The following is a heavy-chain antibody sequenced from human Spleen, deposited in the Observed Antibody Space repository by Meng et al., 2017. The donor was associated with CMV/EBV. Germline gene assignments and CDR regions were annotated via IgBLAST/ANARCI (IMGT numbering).Heavy chain of an antibody. CDR1: GLKFSDYS. D-gene: IGHD2-2*01. CDR3: VRDLRDGAWDQLPLYGMDV. CDR2: ISSGSESL. J-gene: IGHJ6*02. Sequence: GGSLRLSCAGSGLKFSDYSMNWVRQAPGKGLEWVAAISSGSESLYYIDSVKGRFTISRDNHENSLYLQMDSLRAEDTAVYFCVRDLRDGAWDQLPLYGMDVWGQGTTVTVSS. V-gene: IGHV3-21*01.